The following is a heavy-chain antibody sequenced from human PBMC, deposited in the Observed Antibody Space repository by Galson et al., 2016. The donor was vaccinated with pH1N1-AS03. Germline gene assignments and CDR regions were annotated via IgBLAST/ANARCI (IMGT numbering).Heavy chain of an antibody. Sequence: SVKVSCKASGDSFSRYAFTWVRLAPGQGLEWMGGIIPIFGKPQYAQKFQGRVTITADESTTTVYMDLSSLISDDTAMYYCARDGPGIVRANAHWGQGTLVTVSS. CDR2: IIPIFGKP. J-gene: IGHJ1*01. CDR1: GDSFSRYA. D-gene: IGHD1-14*01. V-gene: IGHV1-69*13. CDR3: ARDGPGIVRANAH.